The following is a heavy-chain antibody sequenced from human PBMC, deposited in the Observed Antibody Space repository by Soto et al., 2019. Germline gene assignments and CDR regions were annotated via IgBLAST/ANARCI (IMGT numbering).Heavy chain of an antibody. CDR1: GFTFSSYG. D-gene: IGHD3-3*01. J-gene: IGHJ6*02. Sequence: QVQLVESGGGVVQPGRSLRLSCAASGFTFSSYGMHWVRQAPGKGLEWVAARWYDGSNKYYADSVQGRFTISRDNSKNTLYLQMNSLRAEDTAVYYCARDDTLRFLGWLPDSYCYCGMDVWGQGTTVTVSS. CDR3: ARDDTLRFLGWLPDSYCYCGMDV. V-gene: IGHV3-33*01. CDR2: RWYDGSNK.